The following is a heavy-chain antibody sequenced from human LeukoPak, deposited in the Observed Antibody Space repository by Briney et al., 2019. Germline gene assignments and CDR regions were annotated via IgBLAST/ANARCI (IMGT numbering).Heavy chain of an antibody. D-gene: IGHD3-10*01. Sequence: GGSLRLSCAASGFTFSASYMSWIRQAPGKGLEWISYISDSGTAVYYADSVKGRFTISRDNAKKSLYLQMNGLRVEDTAFYYCTKDLTPGGADVWGQGTTVTVSS. CDR3: TKDLTPGGADV. V-gene: IGHV3-11*01. J-gene: IGHJ6*02. CDR2: ISDSGTAV. CDR1: GFTFSASY.